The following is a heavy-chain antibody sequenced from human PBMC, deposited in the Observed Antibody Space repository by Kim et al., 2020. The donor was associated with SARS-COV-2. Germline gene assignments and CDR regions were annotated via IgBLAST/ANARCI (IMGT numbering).Heavy chain of an antibody. Sequence: GESLKISCKGSGYSFTSYWIGWVRQMPGKGLEWMGIIYPGDSDTRYSPSFQGQVTISADKSISTAYLQWSSLKASDTAMYYCARHIRWRSWKGSVYYGMDVWGQGTTVTVSS. V-gene: IGHV5-51*01. CDR1: GYSFTSYW. CDR3: ARHIRWRSWKGSVYYGMDV. J-gene: IGHJ6*02. CDR2: IYPGDSDT. D-gene: IGHD6-13*01.